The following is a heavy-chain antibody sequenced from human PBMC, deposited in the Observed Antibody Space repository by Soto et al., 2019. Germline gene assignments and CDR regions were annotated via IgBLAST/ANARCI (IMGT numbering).Heavy chain of an antibody. CDR3: AREGNSSPAPGPNLFHP. V-gene: IGHV4-4*02. J-gene: IGHJ5*02. CDR1: GDSINNSHW. Sequence: QVQLQESGPGLVQPSGTLSLTCAVSGDSINNSHWWSWVRQTPGKGLEWIGETYHSGTTNYNPSLKTRINISIDKSKNQFSLKMNPVAAPDTAGYYCAREGNSSPAPGPNLFHPWGQGTLVTVSS. CDR2: TYHSGTT. D-gene: IGHD6-13*01.